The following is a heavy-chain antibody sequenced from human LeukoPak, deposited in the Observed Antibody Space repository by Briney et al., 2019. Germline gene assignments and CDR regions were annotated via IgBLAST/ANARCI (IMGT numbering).Heavy chain of an antibody. J-gene: IGHJ5*02. D-gene: IGHD6-6*01. CDR3: AREASLEARPQTWFDP. CDR1: GYTFTDYY. V-gene: IGHV1-2*02. Sequence: RASVKVSCKASGYTFTDYYIHWVRQAPGQGLEWMGWMNPNSGSTWFAQKFQGRVTMSRDTSITTAYMELSRLRSDDTAMYFCAREASLEARPQTWFDPWGQGTLVTVSS. CDR2: MNPNSGST.